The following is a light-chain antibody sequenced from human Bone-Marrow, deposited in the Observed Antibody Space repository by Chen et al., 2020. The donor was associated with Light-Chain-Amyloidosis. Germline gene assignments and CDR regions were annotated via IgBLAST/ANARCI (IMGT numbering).Light chain of an antibody. CDR1: QTISSNY. CDR2: GSS. CDR3: QQYGTSPLT. V-gene: IGKV3-20*01. Sequence: DTVLTQSPGSLALSPGEGANLSCRASQTISSNYLTWYQQKFGQAPRLLIYGSSSRATGIPDRFTGSGSGTDFTLTINRLEPEDFAMYYCQQYGTSPLTLGGGTKVEIK. J-gene: IGKJ4*01.